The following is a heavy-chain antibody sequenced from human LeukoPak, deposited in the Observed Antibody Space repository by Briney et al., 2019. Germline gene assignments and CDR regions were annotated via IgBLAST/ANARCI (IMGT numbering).Heavy chain of an antibody. V-gene: IGHV4-4*07. CDR1: GGSISSYY. CDR2: IYSSGST. Sequence: KSSETLSLTCTVSGGSISSYYWSWIRQPAGKGLEWIGRIYSSGSTNYNPSPKSRVTMSVDTSKNQFSLKLSSVPAADTAVYYCARVRADYYGSGSHYKVWFDPWGQGTLVTVSS. J-gene: IGHJ5*02. CDR3: ARVRADYYGSGSHYKVWFDP. D-gene: IGHD3-10*01.